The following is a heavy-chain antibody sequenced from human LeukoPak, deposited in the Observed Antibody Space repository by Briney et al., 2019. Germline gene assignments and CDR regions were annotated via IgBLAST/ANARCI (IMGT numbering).Heavy chain of an antibody. CDR2: IKQDGDEK. D-gene: IGHD2-21*01. Sequence: QPGGSLRLSCAAPGFTFSSYWMSWVRQIPGKGLEWVANIKQDGDEKYYVDSVKGRFTISRDNAKKSLYLQLDSLRAEDTAVYYCARQIDTNFFAYWGQGTLVTVSS. J-gene: IGHJ4*02. CDR1: GFTFSSYW. CDR3: ARQIDTNFFAY. V-gene: IGHV3-7*01.